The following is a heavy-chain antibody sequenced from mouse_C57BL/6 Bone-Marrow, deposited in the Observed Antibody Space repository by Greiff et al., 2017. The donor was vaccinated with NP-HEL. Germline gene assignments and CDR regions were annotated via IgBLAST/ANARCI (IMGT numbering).Heavy chain of an antibody. CDR3: ARSTVPNFDY. V-gene: IGHV1-82*01. D-gene: IGHD1-1*01. CDR2: NYPGDGDT. CDR1: GYAFSSSW. Sequence: VQLQQSGPELVKPGASVKISCKASGYAFSSSWMNWVKQRPGKGLEWIGRNYPGDGDTNYNGKFKGKATLTADKSSSTAYMQLSSLPSEDSAVYFCARSTVPNFDYWGQGTTLTVSS. J-gene: IGHJ2*01.